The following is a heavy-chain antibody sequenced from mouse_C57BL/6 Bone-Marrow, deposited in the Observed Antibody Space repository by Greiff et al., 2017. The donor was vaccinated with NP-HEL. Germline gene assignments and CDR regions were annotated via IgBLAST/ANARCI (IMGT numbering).Heavy chain of an antibody. CDR2: IDPSDSET. CDR1: GYTFTSYW. J-gene: IGHJ1*03. V-gene: IGHV1-52*01. Sequence: VQLQQPGAELVRPGSSVKLSCKASGYTFTSYWMHWVKQRPIQGLEWIGNIDPSDSETHYNQKFKDKATLTVDKSSSTAYMQLSSLTSEDSAVYYCARVITTVVARYFDVWGTGTTVTVSS. D-gene: IGHD1-1*01. CDR3: ARVITTVVARYFDV.